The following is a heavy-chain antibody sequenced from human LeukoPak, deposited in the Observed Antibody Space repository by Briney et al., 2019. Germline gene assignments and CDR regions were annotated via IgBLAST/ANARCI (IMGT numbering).Heavy chain of an antibody. CDR3: ARVTYDYVWGSYRTPFDY. CDR2: ISSSGSTI. J-gene: IGHJ4*02. V-gene: IGHV3-48*03. D-gene: IGHD3-16*02. Sequence: PGGSLILSCAASGFTFSCYEMNWVRQAPGKGLEWVSYISSSGSTIYYADSVKGRFTISRDNAKNSLYLQMNSLRAEDTAVYYCARVTYDYVWGSYRTPFDYWGQGTLVTVSS. CDR1: GFTFSCYE.